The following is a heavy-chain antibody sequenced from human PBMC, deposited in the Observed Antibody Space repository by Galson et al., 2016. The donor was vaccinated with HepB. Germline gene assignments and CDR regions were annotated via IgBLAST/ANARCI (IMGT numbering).Heavy chain of an antibody. CDR1: GLTFSSYW. J-gene: IGHJ6*03. V-gene: IGHV4-34*08. CDR3: AKSPGNCSGGSCYPRYYYYYMDV. CDR2: INDSGST. D-gene: IGHD2-15*01. Sequence: LRLSCAASGLTFSSYWMHWVRQAPGKGLEWIGEINDSGSTTYNPSLKRRVTISEDASKNQFSLKLRSVTSADTAVYYCAKSPGNCSGGSCYPRYYYYYMDVWGKGTTVTVSS.